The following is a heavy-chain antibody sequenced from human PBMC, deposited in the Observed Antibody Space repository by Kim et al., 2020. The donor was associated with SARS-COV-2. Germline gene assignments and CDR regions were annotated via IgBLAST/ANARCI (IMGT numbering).Heavy chain of an antibody. V-gene: IGHV3-48*01. Sequence: GGSLRLSCAASGFPFSLYDMHWVRQAPGKGLEWVSYISTTSSTKDYAYSAKGRFTITRDNAKNSLFLQMNSLRADDTAVYFCAIVPISTGVSRDWGQGTQVTVSA. CDR2: ISTTSSTK. CDR3: AIVPISTGVSRD. D-gene: IGHD3-9*01. CDR1: GFPFSLYD. J-gene: IGHJ4*02.